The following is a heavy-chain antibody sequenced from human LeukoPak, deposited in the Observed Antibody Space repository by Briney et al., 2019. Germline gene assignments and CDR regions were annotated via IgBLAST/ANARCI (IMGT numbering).Heavy chain of an antibody. V-gene: IGHV4-34*01. CDR1: GGSFSGYY. Sequence: SETLSLTCAVYGGSFSGYYWSWIRQPPGKGLEWIGEINYSGSTNYNPSLKSRVTISVDTSKNQFSLKLSSVTAADTAVYYCARVRRIVGAFYYMDVWGKGTTVTVSS. CDR3: ARVRRIVGAFYYMDV. CDR2: INYSGST. J-gene: IGHJ6*03. D-gene: IGHD1-26*01.